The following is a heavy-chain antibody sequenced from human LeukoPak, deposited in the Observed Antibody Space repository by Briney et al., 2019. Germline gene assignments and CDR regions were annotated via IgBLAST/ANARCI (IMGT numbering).Heavy chain of an antibody. V-gene: IGHV4-39*01. CDR2: IYYTGST. CDR1: GACISGSGYY. Sequence: SETLSLTCAVSGACISGSGYYLGWIRPPPGKGLEWIGNIYYTGSTYYNASLQSRVTISIDTSKNQSSLRLNSVTAADTAMYYCVKSGGYGLIDYWGQGTLVTVSS. CDR3: VKSGGYGLIDY. D-gene: IGHD1-26*01. J-gene: IGHJ4*02.